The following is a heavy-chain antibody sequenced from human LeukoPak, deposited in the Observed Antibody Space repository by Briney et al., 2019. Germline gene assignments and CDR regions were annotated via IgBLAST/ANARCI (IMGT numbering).Heavy chain of an antibody. J-gene: IGHJ4*02. Sequence: GGSLRLSCAASGFTFSSCWMSWVRQAPGKGLEWVANIKQDGSEKYYVDSVKGRFTISRDNAKNSLYLQMNSLRAEDTAVYYCARDAAYYYDSSGYYYVEPGYYFDYWGQGTLVTVSS. CDR2: IKQDGSEK. D-gene: IGHD3-22*01. V-gene: IGHV3-7*01. CDR1: GFTFSSCW. CDR3: ARDAAYYYDSSGYYYVEPGYYFDY.